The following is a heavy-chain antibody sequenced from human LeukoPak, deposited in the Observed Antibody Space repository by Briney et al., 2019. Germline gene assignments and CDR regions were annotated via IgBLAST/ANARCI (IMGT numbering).Heavy chain of an antibody. CDR2: IYYSGST. D-gene: IGHD3/OR15-3a*01. CDR1: GDSISRGDYY. V-gene: IGHV4-30-4*08. CDR3: ARARTGYYYDY. J-gene: IGHJ4*02. Sequence: PSETLSLTCTVSGDSISRGDYYWSWIRQHPGKGLEWIGYIYYSGSTYGDPSLKSRVTISVDTSKNQFSLKLSSVTAADTAVYYCARARTGYYYDYWGQGTLVTVSS.